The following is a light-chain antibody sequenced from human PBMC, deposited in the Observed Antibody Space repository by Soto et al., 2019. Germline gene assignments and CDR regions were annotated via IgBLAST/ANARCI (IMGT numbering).Light chain of an antibody. CDR2: GVS. J-gene: IGKJ4*01. CDR3: QQYNNWPPLT. V-gene: IGKV3-15*01. Sequence: EIVMMQSPATLSVSPGESVTLSCRASQLFSSNLAWYQHKPGQAPRLLIYGVSTRDTGVPDRFSGSASGTEFTLTISSLQSEDFAVYYCQQYNNWPPLTFGGGTKVEIK. CDR1: QLFSSN.